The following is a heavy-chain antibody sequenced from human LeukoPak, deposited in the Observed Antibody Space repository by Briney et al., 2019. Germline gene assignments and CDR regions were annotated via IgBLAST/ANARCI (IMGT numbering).Heavy chain of an antibody. CDR1: GFTFSSYA. V-gene: IGHV3-23*01. Sequence: GGSLRLSCAASGFTFSSYAMSWVRQAPGKGLEWVSAISGSGGSTYYADSVKGRFTISGDNSKNTLYLQMNSVRAEDTAVYYCAKASIAAAGPFYWGQGTLVTVSS. J-gene: IGHJ4*02. D-gene: IGHD6-13*01. CDR2: ISGSGGST. CDR3: AKASIAAAGPFY.